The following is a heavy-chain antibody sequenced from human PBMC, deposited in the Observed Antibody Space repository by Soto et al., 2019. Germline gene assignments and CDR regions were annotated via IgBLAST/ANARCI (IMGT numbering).Heavy chain of an antibody. J-gene: IGHJ6*02. V-gene: IGHV1-69*13. CDR3: ARDYGRGTHYYGSGSYYIPSYYGMDV. CDR1: GGTFSSYA. Sequence: SVKVSCKASGGTFSSYAISWVRQAPGQGLEWMGGIIPIFGTANYAQKFQGRVTITADESTSTAYMELSSLRSEDTAVYYCARDYGRGTHYYGSGSYYIPSYYGMDVWGQGTTVTVSS. CDR2: IIPIFGTA. D-gene: IGHD3-10*01.